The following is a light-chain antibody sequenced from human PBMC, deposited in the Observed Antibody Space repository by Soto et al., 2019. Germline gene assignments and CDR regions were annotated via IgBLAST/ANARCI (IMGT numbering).Light chain of an antibody. CDR2: WAA. J-gene: IGKJ4*01. Sequence: DIVMTQSPDSLAVSLGERATINCRSSLTILYNSNNKNYLAWYQQKPGQSPKLLIYWAATREYGVPDRFSGSGSGTDFTLTISNLQAEDVAVYYCLQYYETPLTFGGGTRVEIK. V-gene: IGKV4-1*01. CDR1: LTILYNSNNKNY. CDR3: LQYYETPLT.